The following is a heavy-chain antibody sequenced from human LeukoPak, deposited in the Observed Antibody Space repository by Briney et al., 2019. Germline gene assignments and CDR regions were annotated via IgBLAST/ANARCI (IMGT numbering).Heavy chain of an antibody. CDR2: ISSSGSTI. CDR3: AREEITWFWESKYGMDV. D-gene: IGHD3-10*01. Sequence: GGSLRLSCAASGFTFSSYEMNWVRQAPGKGLEWVSYISSSGSTIYYADSVKGRFTISRDNAKNSLYLQMNSLRAEDTAVYYCAREEITWFWESKYGMDVWGKGTTVTVSS. J-gene: IGHJ6*04. V-gene: IGHV3-48*03. CDR1: GFTFSSYE.